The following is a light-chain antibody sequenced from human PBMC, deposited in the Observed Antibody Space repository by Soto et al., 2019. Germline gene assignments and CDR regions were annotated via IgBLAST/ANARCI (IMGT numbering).Light chain of an antibody. V-gene: IGKV3-15*01. CDR3: QQYGSAPS. CDR1: QSVRNN. Sequence: ELVMTQSPATLSVSPGERATLSCKASQSVRNNLVWYLQKPGQAPRPIIYDATTRATGIPVRFSGSGSGTDFTLTISRLDPEAFAVYYCQQYGSAPSCGQGTKGDI. CDR2: DAT. J-gene: IGKJ1*01.